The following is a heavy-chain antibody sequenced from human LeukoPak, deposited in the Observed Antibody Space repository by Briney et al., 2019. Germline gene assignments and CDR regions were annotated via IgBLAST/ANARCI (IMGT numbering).Heavy chain of an antibody. D-gene: IGHD2-2*02. CDR1: GGSFSGYY. V-gene: IGHV4-34*01. CDR3: ARAAAIAVVPAATPGRGNWFDP. J-gene: IGHJ5*02. Sequence: SETLSLTCAVYGGSFSGYYWSWIRQPPGKGLEWIGEINHSGSTNYNPSLKSRVPISVDTPKNQFSLKLSSVTAADTAVYYCARAAAIAVVPAATPGRGNWFDPWGQGTLVTVSS. CDR2: INHSGST.